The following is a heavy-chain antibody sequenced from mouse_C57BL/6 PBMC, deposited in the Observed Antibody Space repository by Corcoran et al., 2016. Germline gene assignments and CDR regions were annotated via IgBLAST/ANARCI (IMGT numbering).Heavy chain of an antibody. V-gene: IGHV3-6*01. D-gene: IGHD2-4*01. J-gene: IGHJ4*01. CDR3: ARYYDYEMRYYAMDY. Sequence: DVQLQESGPGLVKPSQSLSLTCSVTGYSITSGYYWNWIRQFPGNKLEWMGYISYDGSNNYNPSLKNRISITRDTSKNQFFLKLNSVTTEDTATYYCARYYDYEMRYYAMDYWGQGTSVTVSS. CDR2: ISYDGSN. CDR1: GYSITSGYY.